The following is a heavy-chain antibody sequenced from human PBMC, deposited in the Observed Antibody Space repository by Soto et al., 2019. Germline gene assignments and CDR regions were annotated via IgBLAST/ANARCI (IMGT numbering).Heavy chain of an antibody. CDR2: IYYSGST. Sequence: QVQLQESGPGLVKPSQTLSLTCTVSGGSISSGGYYWSWIRQHPGKGLEWIGYIYYSGSTYYNPSLKSRVTISVDTSKNQFSLKLSSVTAADTAVYYCARDRESSGGTCYNYFDYWGQGTLVTVSS. V-gene: IGHV4-31*03. CDR3: ARDRESSGGTCYNYFDY. CDR1: GGSISSGGYY. J-gene: IGHJ4*02. D-gene: IGHD2-15*01.